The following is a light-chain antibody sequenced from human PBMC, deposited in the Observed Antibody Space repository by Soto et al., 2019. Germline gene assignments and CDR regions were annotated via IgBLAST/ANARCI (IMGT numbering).Light chain of an antibody. CDR1: QSVSSSY. J-gene: IGKJ2*01. CDR2: DTF. V-gene: IGKV3-20*01. CDR3: HQYSGPPYT. Sequence: EIVLTQSPGTLSLSPGERVTLSCRASQSVSSSYFGWFQQRPGQAPRLLIYDTFNRATGIPDRFSGSGSGTDFTLTISRLDPEDFAVYYCHQYSGPPYTVGQGTKLEIK.